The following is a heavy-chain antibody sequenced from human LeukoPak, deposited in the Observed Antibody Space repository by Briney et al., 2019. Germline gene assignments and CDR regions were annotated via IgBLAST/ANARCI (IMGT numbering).Heavy chain of an antibody. J-gene: IGHJ4*02. CDR2: SSGGSSTM. Sequence: GGSLRLSCAASGFTFSTYSMNWVRQAPGKGLEWVSYSSGGSSTMYYADSVKGRFTISRDNAENSLYLQMNSLRAEDTAVYYCARDKSSGWRNSFECWGQGTLVTVSS. D-gene: IGHD6-19*01. CDR3: ARDKSSGWRNSFEC. V-gene: IGHV3-48*01. CDR1: GFTFSTYS.